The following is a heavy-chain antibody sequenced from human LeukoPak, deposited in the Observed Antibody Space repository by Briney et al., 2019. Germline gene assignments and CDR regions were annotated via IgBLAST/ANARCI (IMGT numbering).Heavy chain of an antibody. J-gene: IGHJ1*01. Sequence: QPGGSLRLSCAASGFGFSSYWMSWVRQAPGKGLEWVANIKEDGSEKYYVDSVKGRFTISRDNAKNSLYLQMNSLRAEDTAVYYCARVYYYDSSGYSHAEYFQHWGQGTLVTVSS. D-gene: IGHD3-22*01. CDR1: GFGFSSYW. V-gene: IGHV3-7*01. CDR2: IKEDGSEK. CDR3: ARVYYYDSSGYSHAEYFQH.